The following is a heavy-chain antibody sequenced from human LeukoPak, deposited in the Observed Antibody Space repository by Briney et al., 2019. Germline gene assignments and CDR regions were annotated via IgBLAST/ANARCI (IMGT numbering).Heavy chain of an antibody. Sequence: PGGSLRLSCAASGFTFSSYSMTWVRQAPGKGLEWVSLIYSGGSTYYADSVKGRFTISRDNSKNTLYLQMNSLRAEDTAVYSCARGPSGYHNTGGQGTLVTVSS. V-gene: IGHV3-66*01. D-gene: IGHD5-12*01. CDR3: ARGPSGYHNT. CDR1: GFTFSSYS. J-gene: IGHJ4*02. CDR2: IYSGGST.